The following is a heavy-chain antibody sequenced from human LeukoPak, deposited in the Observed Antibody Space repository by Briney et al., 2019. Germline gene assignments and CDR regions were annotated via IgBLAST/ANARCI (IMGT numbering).Heavy chain of an antibody. CDR2: IYTSGST. CDR1: GGSISSYY. Sequence: SETLSLTCTVSGGSISSYYWSWIRQPAGKGLERIGRIYTSGSTNYNPSLKSRVTMSVDTSKNQFSLKLSSVTAADTAVYYCARDWSGYSSGWSYFDYWGQGTLVTVSS. D-gene: IGHD6-19*01. V-gene: IGHV4-4*07. J-gene: IGHJ4*02. CDR3: ARDWSGYSSGWSYFDY.